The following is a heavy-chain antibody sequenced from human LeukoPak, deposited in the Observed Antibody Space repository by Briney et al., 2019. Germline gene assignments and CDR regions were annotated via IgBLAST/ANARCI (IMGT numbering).Heavy chain of an antibody. Sequence: SETLSLTCTVSGGSISGSSYYWGWIRQPPGKGLEWIASIHYSGSTYYNPSLKSRVTISVDTSKNQFSLKLSSVTAADTAAYYCARRDTTGRIGRFDPWGQGTLVTVFS. D-gene: IGHD1-1*01. J-gene: IGHJ5*02. CDR3: ARRDTTGRIGRFDP. V-gene: IGHV4-39*01. CDR1: GGSISGSSYY. CDR2: IHYSGST.